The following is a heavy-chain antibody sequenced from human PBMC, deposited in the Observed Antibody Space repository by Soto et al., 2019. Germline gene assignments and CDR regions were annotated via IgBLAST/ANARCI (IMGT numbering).Heavy chain of an antibody. J-gene: IGHJ4*02. Sequence: EVQLVESGGGLVKPGGSLRLSCTASGFTFSAHIMTWVRQAPGKGLEWVSSISRSVDYMYYADSVEGRITISRDNAKNSLYLQMNSLSADDTAIYFCARERCSRDFSLDYWGQGTLVTVSS. D-gene: IGHD2-21*02. CDR1: GFTFSAHI. V-gene: IGHV3-21*01. CDR2: ISRSVDYM. CDR3: ARERCSRDFSLDY.